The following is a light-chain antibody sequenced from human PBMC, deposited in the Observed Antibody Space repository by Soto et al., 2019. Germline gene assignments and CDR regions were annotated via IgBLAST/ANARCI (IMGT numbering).Light chain of an antibody. J-gene: IGLJ1*01. CDR1: SSDVGGYDY. Sequence: QSALTQPASVAGSPGQSIAISCTGTSSDVGGYDYVSWYQQLPGKAPKLMIYDVNNRTSGASNRFSGSKSGNTASLTISGLEDEDEADYYCSSYTRSSTHVFVTGTKVTVL. CDR3: SSYTRSSTHV. CDR2: DVN. V-gene: IGLV2-14*03.